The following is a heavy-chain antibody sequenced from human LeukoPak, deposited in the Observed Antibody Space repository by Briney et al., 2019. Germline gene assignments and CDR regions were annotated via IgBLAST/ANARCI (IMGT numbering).Heavy chain of an antibody. J-gene: IGHJ6*03. Sequence: PSETLSLTCAVYGGTFSGYYWTWIRQTPEKGLEWIGEMNPSGSTSYNPSFKSRVTISVDTSKNQFSLKLSSVTAADTAVYYCARGRQDVTMIVVVMTAVSYYLDVWGKGTTVTVS. CDR3: ARGRQDVTMIVVVMTAVSYYLDV. V-gene: IGHV4-34*01. CDR1: GGTFSGYY. CDR2: MNPSGST. D-gene: IGHD3-22*01.